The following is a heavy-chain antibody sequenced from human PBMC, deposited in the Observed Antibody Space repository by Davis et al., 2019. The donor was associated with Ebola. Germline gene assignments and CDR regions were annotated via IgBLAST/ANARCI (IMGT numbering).Heavy chain of an antibody. V-gene: IGHV1-58*01. J-gene: IGHJ4*02. CDR2: VIVASGDT. D-gene: IGHD2-15*01. Sequence: SVQVSCKTSGFRFLNSAVQWVRQAPGEGLEWMGWVIVASGDTKYAQNLQGRLTIYTDTSTGTVYMELNSLTTEDTAIYYCVGEDYNDGTCCSFDYWGQGTLVTVSS. CDR1: GFRFLNSA. CDR3: VGEDYNDGTCCSFDY.